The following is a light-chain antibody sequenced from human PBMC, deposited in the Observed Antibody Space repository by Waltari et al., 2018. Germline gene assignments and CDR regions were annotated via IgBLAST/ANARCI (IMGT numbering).Light chain of an antibody. J-gene: IGLJ2*01. CDR1: SSDVGNYNL. Sequence: QSALTQPASVSGSPGQSITISCTGTSSDVGNYNLASWYQHHPGKVPKLMIYEVTKRPSGISNRFSGSKSGNTASLTISGLQAEDEGDYYCCSYAGSRIVVFGGGTKMTVL. CDR3: CSYAGSRIVV. V-gene: IGLV2-23*02. CDR2: EVT.